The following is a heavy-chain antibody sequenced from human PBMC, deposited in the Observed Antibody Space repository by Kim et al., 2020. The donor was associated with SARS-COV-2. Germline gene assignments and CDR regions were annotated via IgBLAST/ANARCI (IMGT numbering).Heavy chain of an antibody. CDR2: ISSSSSYI. J-gene: IGHJ5*02. V-gene: IGHV3-21*01. D-gene: IGHD6-6*01. CDR3: ARDLVSSSSWFDP. Sequence: GGSLRLSCAASGFTFSSYSMNWVRQAPGKGLEWVSSISSSSSYIYYADSVKGRFTISRDNAKNSLYLQMNSLRAEDTAVYYCARDLVSSSSWFDPWGQGTLVTVSS. CDR1: GFTFSSYS.